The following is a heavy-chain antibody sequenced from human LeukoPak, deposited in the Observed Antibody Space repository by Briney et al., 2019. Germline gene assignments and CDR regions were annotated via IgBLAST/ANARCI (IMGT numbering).Heavy chain of an antibody. CDR3: AKDMNSYGSGSSYNPWGPFDS. J-gene: IGHJ4*02. D-gene: IGHD3-10*01. Sequence: WLRQPPGKGLEWVSGIAWNSGNTGFADSVKGRFTISRDNAENSLYLQMNSLRAEDTALYYCAKDMNSYGSGSSYNPWGPFDSWGQGTLVTVSS. V-gene: IGHV3-9*01. CDR2: IAWNSGNT.